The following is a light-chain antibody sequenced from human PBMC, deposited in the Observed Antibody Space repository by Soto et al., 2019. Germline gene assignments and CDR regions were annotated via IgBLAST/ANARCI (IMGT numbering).Light chain of an antibody. V-gene: IGKV1-5*01. CDR2: HAS. CDR1: QTISSW. J-gene: IGKJ1*01. CDR3: QQYNSYS. Sequence: DIQMTQSPSTLSGSVGDRVTITCRASQTISSWLAWYQQKPGKAPKVLIYHASNLQSGVPSRFICSGSGTEFPLTISSLQPDYFATYYCQQYNSYSFGQGTKVDIK.